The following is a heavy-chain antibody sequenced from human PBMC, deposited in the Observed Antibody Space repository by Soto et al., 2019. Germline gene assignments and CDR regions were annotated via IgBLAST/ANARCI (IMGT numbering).Heavy chain of an antibody. Sequence: QVQLVQSGAEVKKPGSSVKVSCKASGGTFSSYAISWVRQAPGQGLEWMGGIIPIFGTANYAQKFQGRVTITADKSTSKAYMELSSLRSEDTAVYYFARYENPYQVAGFYYYGMDVWGQGTTVTVSS. CDR2: IIPIFGTA. D-gene: IGHD6-19*01. J-gene: IGHJ6*02. V-gene: IGHV1-69*06. CDR1: GGTFSSYA. CDR3: ARYENPYQVAGFYYYGMDV.